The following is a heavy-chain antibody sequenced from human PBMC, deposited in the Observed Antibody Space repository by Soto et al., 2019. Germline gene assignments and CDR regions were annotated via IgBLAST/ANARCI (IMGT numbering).Heavy chain of an antibody. CDR3: ARAPLAYCSGGSCYPGRFDP. J-gene: IGHJ5*02. V-gene: IGHV4-4*02. Sequence: QVQLQESGPGLVKPSGTLSLTCAVSGGSISSSNWWSWVRQPPGKGLEWIGEIYHSGSTNYNPSLKSRVTISVDKSKNQFSLTLSSVTAADTAVYYCARAPLAYCSGGSCYPGRFDPWGQGTLVTVSS. D-gene: IGHD2-15*01. CDR1: GGSISSSNW. CDR2: IYHSGST.